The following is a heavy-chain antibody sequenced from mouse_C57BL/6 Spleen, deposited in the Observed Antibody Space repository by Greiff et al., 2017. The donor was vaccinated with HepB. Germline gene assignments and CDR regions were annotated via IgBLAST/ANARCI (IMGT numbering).Heavy chain of an antibody. CDR1: GYSFTGYY. J-gene: IGHJ4*01. Sequence: LQQSGPELVKPGASVKISCKASGYSFTGYYMNWVKQSPEKSLEWIGEINPSTGGTTYNQKFKAKATLTVDKSSSTAYMQLKSLTSEDSAVYYCARNYGSSPYYYAMDYWGQGTSVTVSS. D-gene: IGHD1-1*01. CDR3: ARNYGSSPYYYAMDY. CDR2: INPSTGGT. V-gene: IGHV1-42*01.